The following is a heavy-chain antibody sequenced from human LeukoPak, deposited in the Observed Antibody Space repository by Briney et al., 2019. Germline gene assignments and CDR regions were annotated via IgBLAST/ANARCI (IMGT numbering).Heavy chain of an antibody. D-gene: IGHD6-6*01. J-gene: IGHJ4*02. CDR3: ARDRLEYSSSSPNFDY. CDR1: GFTFSSYS. Sequence: KSGGSLRLTCAASGFTFSSYSMNWVRQAPGKGLEWASSISSSSSYIYYADSVKGRFTISRDNAKNSLYLQMNSLRAEDTAVYYCARDRLEYSSSSPNFDYWGQGTLVTVSS. CDR2: ISSSSSYI. V-gene: IGHV3-21*01.